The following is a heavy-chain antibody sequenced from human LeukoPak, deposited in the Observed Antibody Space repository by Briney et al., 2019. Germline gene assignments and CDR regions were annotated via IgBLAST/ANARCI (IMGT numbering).Heavy chain of an antibody. Sequence: ASVKVSCKVSGYTLTELSMHWVRQAPGKGLEWMGGFDPEDGETIYAQKFQGRVTMTEDTSTDTAYMELSSLRSEDTAVYYCATPHIPYYYDSSDQGWFDPWGQGTLVTVSS. D-gene: IGHD3-22*01. J-gene: IGHJ5*02. CDR1: GYTLTELS. CDR3: ATPHIPYYYDSSDQGWFDP. CDR2: FDPEDGET. V-gene: IGHV1-24*01.